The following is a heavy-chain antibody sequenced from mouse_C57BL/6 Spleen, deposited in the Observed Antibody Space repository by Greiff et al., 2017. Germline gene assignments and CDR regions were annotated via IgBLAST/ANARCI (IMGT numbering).Heavy chain of an antibody. CDR1: GFTFSSYG. CDR3: ARHPFFCYGSSPLGYFDV. V-gene: IGHV5-6*01. CDR2: ISSGGSYT. D-gene: IGHD1-1*01. J-gene: IGHJ1*03. Sequence: EVKLQESGGDLVKPGGSLKLSCAASGFTFSSYGMSWVRQTPDKRLEWVATISSGGSYTYYPDSVKGRFTISRDNAKNTLYLQMSSLKSEDTAMYYCARHPFFCYGSSPLGYFDVWGTGTTVTVSS.